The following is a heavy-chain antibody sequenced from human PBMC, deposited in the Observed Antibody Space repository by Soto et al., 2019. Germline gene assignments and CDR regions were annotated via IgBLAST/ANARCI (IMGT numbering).Heavy chain of an antibody. Sequence: SATLSLTCTVSGGSISSGDFCCTGIRQLPWKGLEWIGHIFYSGSTYYNPSLKSRIAISVDTSRNQFSLKVNSVTAADTAVYYCAREDPGLNWFDPWGQGTLVTVSS. V-gene: IGHV4-30-4*01. CDR3: AREDPGLNWFDP. D-gene: IGHD3-16*01. CDR2: IFYSGST. J-gene: IGHJ5*02. CDR1: GGSISSGDFC.